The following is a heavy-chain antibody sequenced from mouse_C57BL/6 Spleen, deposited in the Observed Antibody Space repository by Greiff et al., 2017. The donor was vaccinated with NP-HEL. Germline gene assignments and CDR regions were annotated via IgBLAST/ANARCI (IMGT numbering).Heavy chain of an antibody. CDR3: ARFSPTSMMVRRVFDY. CDR2: IYPGSGST. J-gene: IGHJ2*01. V-gene: IGHV1-55*01. D-gene: IGHD2-3*01. Sequence: QVQLQQPGAELVKPGASVKMSCKASGYTFTSYWITWVKQRPGQGLEWIGDIYPGSGSTNYNEKFKSKATLTVDTSSSTAYMQLSSLTSEDSAVYYCARFSPTSMMVRRVFDYWGQGTTLTVSS. CDR1: GYTFTSYW.